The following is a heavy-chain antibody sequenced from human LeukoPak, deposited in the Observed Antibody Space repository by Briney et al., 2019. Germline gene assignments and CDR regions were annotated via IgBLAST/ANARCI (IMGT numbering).Heavy chain of an antibody. Sequence: PGGSLRLSCAASGFTFSSYSMNWVRQAPGKGLEWVSSISSSSSHIYYADSVKGRFTISRDNAKNSLYLQMNSLRAEDTAVYYCARAVVVPGYYYMDVWGKGTTVTVSS. J-gene: IGHJ6*03. CDR2: ISSSSSHI. CDR3: ARAVVVPGYYYMDV. V-gene: IGHV3-21*01. D-gene: IGHD2-2*01. CDR1: GFTFSSYS.